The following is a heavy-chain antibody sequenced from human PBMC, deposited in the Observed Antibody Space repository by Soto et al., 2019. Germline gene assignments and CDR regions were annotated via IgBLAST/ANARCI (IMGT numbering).Heavy chain of an antibody. CDR3: ASSHAYSGSPVGFDP. D-gene: IGHD1-26*01. CDR1: GGTFSSYA. V-gene: IGHV1-69*13. CDR2: IIPIFGTA. J-gene: IGHJ5*02. Sequence: SVKVSCKASGGTFSSYAISWVRQAPGQGLEWMGGIIPIFGTANYAQKFQGRVTITADESTSTAYMELSSLRSEDTAVYYCASSHAYSGSPVGFDPWGQGTLVTVSS.